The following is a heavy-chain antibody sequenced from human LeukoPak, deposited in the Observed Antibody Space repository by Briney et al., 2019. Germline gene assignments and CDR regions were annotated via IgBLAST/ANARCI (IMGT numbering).Heavy chain of an antibody. V-gene: IGHV1-2*04. CDR3: ARAGIVVVPAADAFDI. D-gene: IGHD2-2*01. CDR2: VNPNSGGT. CDR1: GYTFTGYY. J-gene: IGHJ3*02. Sequence: ASVKVSCKVSGYTFTGYYMHWVRQAPGQGLEWMGWVNPNSGGTNYAQKFQGWVTMTRDTSISTAYMELSRLRSDDTAVYYCARAGIVVVPAADAFDIWGQGTMVTVSS.